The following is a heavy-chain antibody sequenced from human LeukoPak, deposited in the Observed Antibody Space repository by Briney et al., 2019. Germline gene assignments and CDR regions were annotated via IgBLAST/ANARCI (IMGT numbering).Heavy chain of an antibody. D-gene: IGHD1-26*01. J-gene: IGHJ4*02. Sequence: PGGSLRLSCAASGFTVSSKYMSWVRQAPGKGLEWVSVIYSGGNTYYADSVKGRFSISRHISTNTLYIQMNSLRAEDTAVYFCARSLIVGATAPDYWGQGTLVTVSS. CDR1: GFTVSSKY. V-gene: IGHV3-66*01. CDR3: ARSLIVGATAPDY. CDR2: IYSGGNT.